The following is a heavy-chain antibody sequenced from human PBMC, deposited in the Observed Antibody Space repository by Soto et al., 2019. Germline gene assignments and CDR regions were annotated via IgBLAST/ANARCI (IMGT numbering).Heavy chain of an antibody. D-gene: IGHD6-13*01. J-gene: IGHJ4*02. CDR1: GFTFSSYA. CDR2: ISGDGRKT. V-gene: IGHV3-64D*08. Sequence: GGSLRLSCSASGFTFSSYAMHWVRQAPGKGLEYVSAISGDGRKTYYADSVKGRFTISRDNSKNTMYLQISSLRGDDRAVYYCVSRYTSNWFFDDWGQGTPVTVSS. CDR3: VSRYTSNWFFDD.